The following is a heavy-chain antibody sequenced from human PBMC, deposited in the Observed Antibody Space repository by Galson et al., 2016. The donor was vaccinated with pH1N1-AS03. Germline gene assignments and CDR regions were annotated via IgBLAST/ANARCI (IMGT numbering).Heavy chain of an antibody. Sequence: QSGAEVTKPGESLKISCKASGYTFNTYWIGWVRQMPGKGLENMGIIYPVDSDTRYSPSFQGQVTISADKSISTAYLQLSSLQASDTAIYYCARLPVRGVYGTHFDSWGQGTLVSVSS. CDR1: GYTFNTYW. CDR2: IYPVDSDT. CDR3: ARLPVRGVYGTHFDS. J-gene: IGHJ4*02. V-gene: IGHV5-51*01. D-gene: IGHD3-10*01.